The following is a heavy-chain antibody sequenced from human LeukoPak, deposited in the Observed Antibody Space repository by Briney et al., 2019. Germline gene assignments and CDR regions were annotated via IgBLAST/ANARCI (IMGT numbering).Heavy chain of an antibody. CDR1: GGTFRSYA. V-gene: IGHV1-69*13. Sequence: SVKVSRKASGGTFRSYAISWVRQAPGQGLEWMGGIIPIFGTANYAQKFQGRVTITAGESTSTAYMELSSLRSEDTAVYYCAREGGSVAVAVTWGQGTLVTVSS. D-gene: IGHD6-19*01. J-gene: IGHJ5*02. CDR2: IIPIFGTA. CDR3: AREGGSVAVAVT.